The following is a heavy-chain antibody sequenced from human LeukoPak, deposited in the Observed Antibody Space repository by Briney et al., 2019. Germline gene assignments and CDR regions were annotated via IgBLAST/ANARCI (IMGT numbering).Heavy chain of an antibody. J-gene: IGHJ4*02. V-gene: IGHV3-7*05. CDR3: ARDLGSGWTPIDY. CDR2: IKQDETEK. Sequence: PGGSLRLSCAASGFTFSNYWMTWVRQAPGKGLKWVANIKQDETEKYYVDSVRGRFTISRDNAKNSLFLQMNSLRAEDTAVYYCARDLGSGWTPIDYWGQGTLVTVSS. D-gene: IGHD6-19*01. CDR1: GFTFSNYW.